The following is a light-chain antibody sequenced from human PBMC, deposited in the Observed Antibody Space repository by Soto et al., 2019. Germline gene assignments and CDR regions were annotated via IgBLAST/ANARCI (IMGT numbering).Light chain of an antibody. J-gene: IGKJ4*01. CDR1: QSVTTSY. CDR3: QQRTSWPT. CDR2: DVS. V-gene: IGKV3D-20*02. Sequence: EIVLTQSPGTLSLSPGGRATLSCRASQSVTTSYLAWYQRKPGQAPRLLIYDVSRRATAIPARFSGSGSGTDFTLTISSLEPEDFAVYYCQQRTSWPTFGGGTKVDIK.